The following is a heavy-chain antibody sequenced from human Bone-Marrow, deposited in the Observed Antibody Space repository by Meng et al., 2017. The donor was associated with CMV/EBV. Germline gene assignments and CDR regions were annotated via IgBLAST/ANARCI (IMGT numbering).Heavy chain of an antibody. J-gene: IGHJ4*02. D-gene: IGHD4-11*01. CDR2: MNPNSGNT. Sequence: ASVKVSCKASGGTFSSYAISWVRQATGQGLEWMGWMNPNSGNTGYAQKFQGRVTMTRNTSISTAYMELSSLRSEDTAVYYCARGPYSNWSYWGPGPLVTGSS. CDR1: GGTFSSYA. V-gene: IGHV1-8*02. CDR3: ARGPYSNWSY.